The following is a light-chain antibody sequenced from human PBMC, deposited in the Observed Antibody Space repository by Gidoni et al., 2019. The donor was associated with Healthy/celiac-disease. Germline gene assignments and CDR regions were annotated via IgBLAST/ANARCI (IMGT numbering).Light chain of an antibody. CDR3: QQYGSSPVVT. Sequence: EIVLTQSPGTLSLSPGERATLSCRASQSVSSSYLAGYQQKPGQAPRLLIYGASSRATGIPDRFSGSGSGTDFTLTISRLEPEDFAVYYCQQYGSSPVVTFGGGTKVEIK. J-gene: IGKJ4*01. CDR1: QSVSSSY. CDR2: GAS. V-gene: IGKV3-20*01.